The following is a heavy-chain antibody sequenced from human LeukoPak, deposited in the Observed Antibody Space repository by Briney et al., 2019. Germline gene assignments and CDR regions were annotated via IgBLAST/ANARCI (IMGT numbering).Heavy chain of an antibody. V-gene: IGHV3-74*01. J-gene: IGHJ5*02. CDR3: AREYSTGFDP. Sequence: PGGSLRLSCAASGFTFSRYWMHWVRQGPGKGLVWVSRINSDGSSTSYVDSVKGRFTISRDNAKNTLYLQMNSLRAEDTAVYYCAREYSTGFDPWGQGTLVTVSS. CDR2: INSDGSST. D-gene: IGHD2-15*01. CDR1: GFTFSRYW.